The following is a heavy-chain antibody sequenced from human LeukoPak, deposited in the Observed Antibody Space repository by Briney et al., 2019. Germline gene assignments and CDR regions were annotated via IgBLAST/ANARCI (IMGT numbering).Heavy chain of an antibody. V-gene: IGHV3-64*01. CDR1: GFTFSSYA. CDR2: ISSNGGST. CDR3: ARARSGSYYDY. Sequence: PGGSLRLSCAASGFTFSSYAMHWVRQAPGKGLEYVSAISSNGGSTYYANSVKGRFTISRDNSKNTLYLQMGSLRAEDMAVYYCARARSGSYYDYWGQGTLVTVSS. D-gene: IGHD1-26*01. J-gene: IGHJ4*02.